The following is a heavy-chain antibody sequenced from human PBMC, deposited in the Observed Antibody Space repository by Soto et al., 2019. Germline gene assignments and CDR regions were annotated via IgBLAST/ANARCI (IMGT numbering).Heavy chain of an antibody. CDR3: ARRVQLPGSHVDL. CDR1: GGSISGSY. Sequence: PSETLSLTCSVSGGSISGSYWSWIRQSPGKGLEWLGYVYYTGSTNYSPSLRSRGSMSVDTAKNKISLSLSSGTAADTAASFCARRVQLPGSHVDLWAQGTQDTVSS. D-gene: IGHD1-1*01. J-gene: IGHJ1*01. V-gene: IGHV4-59*01. CDR2: VYYTGST.